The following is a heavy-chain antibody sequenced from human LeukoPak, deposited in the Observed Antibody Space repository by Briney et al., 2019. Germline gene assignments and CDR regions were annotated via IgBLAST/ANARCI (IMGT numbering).Heavy chain of an antibody. CDR3: ARDPAGFGINYMDV. D-gene: IGHD3-16*01. V-gene: IGHV3-21*01. Sequence: GGSLRLSCAASGFTFSSYSMSWVRQAPGKGREWVSCISSSSSYIYYADSVKGRFTTSRDNVTNSLYLQMDSMRAVNTAVYYCARDPAGFGINYMDVWGKGTTVTVSS. J-gene: IGHJ6*03. CDR1: GFTFSSYS. CDR2: ISSSSSYI.